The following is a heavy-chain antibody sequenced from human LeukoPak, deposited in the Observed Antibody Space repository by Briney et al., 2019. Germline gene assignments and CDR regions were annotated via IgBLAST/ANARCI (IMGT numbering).Heavy chain of an antibody. V-gene: IGHV3-30*02. J-gene: IGHJ4*02. CDR3: AKSYGGNFFDY. Sequence: PGGSLRLSCAASGFTFSNYGMHWVRQAPDKGLEWVAFARYDGINKYYADSVQGRFTASRDNSKNTLYLQINSLRIEDTALYYCAKSYGGNFFDYWGQGTLVTVSS. D-gene: IGHD4-23*01. CDR1: GFTFSNYG. CDR2: ARYDGINK.